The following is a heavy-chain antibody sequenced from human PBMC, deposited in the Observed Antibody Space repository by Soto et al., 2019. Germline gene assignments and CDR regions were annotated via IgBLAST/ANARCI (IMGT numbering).Heavy chain of an antibody. Sequence: PGGSLRLSCTASGFTFGDYAMSWFRQAPGMGLEWVGFIRSKAHGGTTEYAASVKGRFTISRDDSKSIAYLQMNSLKTEDTAVYYCSRAGYSDSWNGKDLDDWGQGTLVTVSS. CDR3: SRAGYSDSWNGKDLDD. CDR2: IRSKAHGGTT. V-gene: IGHV3-49*03. J-gene: IGHJ4*02. CDR1: GFTFGDYA. D-gene: IGHD6-13*01.